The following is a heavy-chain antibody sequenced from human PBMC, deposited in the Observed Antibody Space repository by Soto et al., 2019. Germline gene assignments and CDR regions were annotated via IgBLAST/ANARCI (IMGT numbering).Heavy chain of an antibody. CDR1: GYSFTSYG. CDR3: AREPAAGDWFDP. J-gene: IGHJ5*02. V-gene: IGHV1-18*01. Sequence: QVQLVQSGAEVKKPGASVKVSCKASGYSFTSYGITWVRQAPGQGLEWMGWINTYNGNTNYAQKLQGRVTMTTDTSTSTAYMELRSLGSDDTAVSYCAREPAAGDWFDPWGQGTLVTVSS. CDR2: INTYNGNT. D-gene: IGHD6-13*01.